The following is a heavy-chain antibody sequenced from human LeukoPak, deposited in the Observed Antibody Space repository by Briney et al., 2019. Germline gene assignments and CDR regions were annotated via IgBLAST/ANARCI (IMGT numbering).Heavy chain of an antibody. D-gene: IGHD3-16*02. CDR3: ARGHYDYVWGSYRLTSGDNAFDI. CDR1: GYTFTSYG. V-gene: IGHV1-18*01. CDR2: ISAYNGNT. J-gene: IGHJ3*02. Sequence: ASVKVSCKASGYTFTSYGISWVRQAPGQGLEWMGWISAYNGNTNYAQKLQGRVTMTTDTSTSTAYMELRSLRSDDTAVYYCARGHYDYVWGSYRLTSGDNAFDIWGQGTMVTVSS.